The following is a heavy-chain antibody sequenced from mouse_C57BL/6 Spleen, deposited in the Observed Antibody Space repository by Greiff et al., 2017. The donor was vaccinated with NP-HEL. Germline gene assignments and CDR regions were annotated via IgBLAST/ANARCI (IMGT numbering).Heavy chain of an antibody. V-gene: IGHV14-1*01. Sequence: VHVKQSGAELVRPGASVKLSCTASGFNIKDYYMHWVKQRPEQGLEWIGRIDPEDGDTEYAPKFQGKATMTADTSSNTAYLQLSSLTSEDTAVYYCTTEDYSNYGFAYWGQGTLVTVSA. J-gene: IGHJ3*01. CDR3: TTEDYSNYGFAY. CDR1: GFNIKDYY. D-gene: IGHD2-5*01. CDR2: IDPEDGDT.